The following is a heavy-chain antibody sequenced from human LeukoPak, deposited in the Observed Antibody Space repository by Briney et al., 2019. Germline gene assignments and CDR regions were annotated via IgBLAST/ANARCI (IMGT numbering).Heavy chain of an antibody. V-gene: IGHV1-2*02. CDR1: GYTFTGYY. Sequence: ASVKFSCKASGYTFTGYYMHWVRQAPGQGLEWMGWINPNSGGTNYAQKFQGRVTMTRDTSISTAYMELSRLRSDDTAVYYCAHSGSYDDAFDIWGQGTMVTVSS. CDR3: AHSGSYDDAFDI. D-gene: IGHD1-26*01. J-gene: IGHJ3*02. CDR2: INPNSGGT.